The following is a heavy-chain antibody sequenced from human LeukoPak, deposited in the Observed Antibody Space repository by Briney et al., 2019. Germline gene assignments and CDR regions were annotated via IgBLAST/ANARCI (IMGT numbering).Heavy chain of an antibody. V-gene: IGHV1-2*02. D-gene: IGHD6-6*01. CDR2: INPNSGGT. CDR1: GYTFTGYY. J-gene: IGHJ6*03. CDR3: ARGGSSSSGNYYYYMDV. Sequence: ASVKVSCKASGYTFTGYYMHWVRQAPGQGLEWMGCINPNSGGTNYAQRFQGRVTMTRDTSISTAYMELSRLRSDDTAVYYCARGGSSSSGNYYYYMDVWGKGTTVTVSS.